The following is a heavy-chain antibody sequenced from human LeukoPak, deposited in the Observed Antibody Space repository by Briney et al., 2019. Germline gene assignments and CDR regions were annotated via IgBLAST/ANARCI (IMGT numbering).Heavy chain of an antibody. J-gene: IGHJ4*02. CDR3: AREARTGEGPRFDY. V-gene: IGHV3-48*03. CDR1: GXTLSSYE. Sequence: GGSLRLSCAASGXTLSSYEMNWVRQAPGKGLEWVSYISSGGSTIYYADSVKGRFTISRDNAKNSLYLQMNSLRAEDTAVYYCAREARTGEGPRFDYWGQGTLVTVSS. CDR2: ISSGGSTI. D-gene: IGHD7-27*01.